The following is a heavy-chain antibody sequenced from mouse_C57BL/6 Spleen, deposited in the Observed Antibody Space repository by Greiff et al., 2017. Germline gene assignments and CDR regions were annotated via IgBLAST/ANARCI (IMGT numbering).Heavy chain of an antibody. CDR3: ATASYYYGSSDGAMDY. D-gene: IGHD1-1*01. CDR2: INPNCGTT. CDR1: GYSFTDYN. J-gene: IGHJ4*01. Sequence: EVKLQESGPELVKPGASVKISCKASGYSFTDYNMNWVKQSNGKSLEWIGVINPNCGTTSSNQKFKGKATLTVDQSSRPAYMQINSLRYEDSAVYYCATASYYYGSSDGAMDYWGQGTSVTVSS. V-gene: IGHV1-39*01.